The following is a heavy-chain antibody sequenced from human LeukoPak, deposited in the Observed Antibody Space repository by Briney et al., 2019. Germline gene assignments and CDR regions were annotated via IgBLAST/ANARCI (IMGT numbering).Heavy chain of an antibody. J-gene: IGHJ6*02. Sequence: GGSLRLSCTASGFTFGDYAMSWVRQAPGKGLEWVGFIRSKAYGGTTEYAASVKGRFTISRDDSKSIAYLQMNSLKTEDTAVYYCTRIYSLVTRYYGMDVWGQGTTVTVSS. CDR1: GFTFGDYA. CDR2: IRSKAYGGTT. D-gene: IGHD4-23*01. CDR3: TRIYSLVTRYYGMDV. V-gene: IGHV3-49*04.